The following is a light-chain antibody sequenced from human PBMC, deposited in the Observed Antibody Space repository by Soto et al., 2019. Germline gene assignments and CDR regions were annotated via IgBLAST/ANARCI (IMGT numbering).Light chain of an antibody. J-gene: IGKJ1*01. CDR2: KVS. CDR3: MQGSRWPPT. Sequence: DVVMTQSPLSLPVTLGQPASISCRSSQSLVYSDGNTYLNWFQQRPGQSPRRLVYKVSNRDSGVPDRFSGSGSGTDLTLKISRVEAGEVGIYYFMQGSRWPPTFGQGTKVDIK. CDR1: QSLVYSDGNTY. V-gene: IGKV2-30*01.